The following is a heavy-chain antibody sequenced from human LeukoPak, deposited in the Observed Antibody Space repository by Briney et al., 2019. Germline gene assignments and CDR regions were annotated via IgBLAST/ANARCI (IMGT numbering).Heavy chain of an antibody. CDR2: INHSGST. J-gene: IGHJ3*01. V-gene: IGHV4-34*01. CDR3: SLRPSPRDAVDF. Sequence: PSETLSLTCAVSGGALSGYYWSQIRQPPGKGLEWIGEINHSGSTNYNPSLKSRVTISVDTSKNQFSLKLSSVTAADTAVYSCSLRPSPRDAVDFCCQGTMVTVSS. CDR1: GGALSGYY.